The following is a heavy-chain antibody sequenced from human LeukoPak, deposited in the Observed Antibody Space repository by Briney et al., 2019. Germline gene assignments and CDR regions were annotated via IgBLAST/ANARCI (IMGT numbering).Heavy chain of an antibody. V-gene: IGHV3-23*01. CDR2: ISGSGGGT. CDR3: AKVTAVVPAAPFDY. Sequence: AGGSLRLSCAASGFTFSSYAMSWVRQAPGKGLEWVSAISGSGGGTYYADSVKGRFTISRDNSKNTLYLQMNSLRAEDTAVYYCAKVTAVVPAAPFDYWGQGTLVTVSS. D-gene: IGHD2-2*01. J-gene: IGHJ4*02. CDR1: GFTFSSYA.